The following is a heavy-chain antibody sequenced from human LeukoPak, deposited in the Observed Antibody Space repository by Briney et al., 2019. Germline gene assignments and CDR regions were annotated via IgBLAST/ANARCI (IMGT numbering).Heavy chain of an antibody. V-gene: IGHV3-11*01. CDR1: GITFSDHY. CDR2: ISSSGSSI. J-gene: IGHJ4*02. D-gene: IGHD6-13*01. CDR3: AREVRYTSSWYVYYYFDY. Sequence: GGSLRLSCAASGITFSDHYMSWIRQAPGKGLEWVAHISSSGSSIEYADSVKGRFAIYRDNAKNSLYLQMTRLSVEDTTVYYCAREVRYTSSWYVYYYFDYWGQGTLVTVSS.